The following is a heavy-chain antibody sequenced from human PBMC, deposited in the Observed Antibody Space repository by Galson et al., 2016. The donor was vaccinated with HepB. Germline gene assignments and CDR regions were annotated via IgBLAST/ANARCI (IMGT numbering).Heavy chain of an antibody. CDR1: GFTFSSYG. CDR2: IWYDGSHK. Sequence: SLRLSCAASGFTFSSYGMHWVRQVPGKGLEWVAIIWYDGSHKFYLDSVKGRFTISRDNSKSTLYPQMNSLRAEDTAVYYCARDREYNFWSGYYPLKFFDYWGQGTLVTVSS. D-gene: IGHD3-3*01. CDR3: ARDREYNFWSGYYPLKFFDY. V-gene: IGHV3-33*01. J-gene: IGHJ4*02.